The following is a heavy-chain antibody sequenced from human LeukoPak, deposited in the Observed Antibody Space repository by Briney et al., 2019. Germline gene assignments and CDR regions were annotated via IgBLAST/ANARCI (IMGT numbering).Heavy chain of an antibody. J-gene: IGHJ3*02. CDR2: ISSSSSYI. Sequence: GGSMRLSCAASGFTFSSYSMNWVRQAPGKGLEWVSFISSSSSYIYYADSVKGRFTVSRDNAKNSLYLQMNSLRAEDTAVYYCARVPMVGATRGAFDIWGQGTMVTVSS. CDR1: GFTFSSYS. D-gene: IGHD1-26*01. V-gene: IGHV3-21*01. CDR3: ARVPMVGATRGAFDI.